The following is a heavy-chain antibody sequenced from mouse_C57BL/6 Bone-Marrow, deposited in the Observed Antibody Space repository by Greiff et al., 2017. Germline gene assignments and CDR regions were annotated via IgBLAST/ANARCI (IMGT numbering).Heavy chain of an antibody. Sequence: VKLMESGAELARPGASVKLSCKASGYTFTSYGISWVKQRTGQGLEWIGEIYPRSGNTYYNDKFKGKGTMTADKSSSTAYMELRSLTSEDTAVYFCAREGYYGNYAMDYWGQGTSVTVSS. CDR2: IYPRSGNT. CDR3: AREGYYGNYAMDY. D-gene: IGHD1-1*01. J-gene: IGHJ4*01. CDR1: GYTFTSYG. V-gene: IGHV1-81*01.